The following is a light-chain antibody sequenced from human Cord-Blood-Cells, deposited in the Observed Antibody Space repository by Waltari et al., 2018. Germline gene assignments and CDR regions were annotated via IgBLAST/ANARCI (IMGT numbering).Light chain of an antibody. CDR2: DVS. Sequence: QSALTQPASVSGSPGQSLTISCTGTSRDGGGYNYVSWYQQHPGKAPKLMIYDVSKRPSGVSNRFSGSKSGNTASLTISGLQAEDEADYYCSSYTSSSTLVFGGGTKLTVL. J-gene: IGLJ2*01. CDR3: SSYTSSSTLV. V-gene: IGLV2-14*01. CDR1: SRDGGGYNY.